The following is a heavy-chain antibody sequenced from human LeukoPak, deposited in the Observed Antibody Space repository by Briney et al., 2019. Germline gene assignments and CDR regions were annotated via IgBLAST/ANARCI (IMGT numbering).Heavy chain of an antibody. D-gene: IGHD2-21*02. J-gene: IGHJ4*02. Sequence: TYYADSVKGRFTISRDNSKNTLYLQMNSLRAEDTAVYYCAKGALAYCGGDCYSRAYFDYWGQGTLVTVSS. CDR2: T. V-gene: IGHV3-23*01. CDR3: AKGALAYCGGDCYSRAYFDY.